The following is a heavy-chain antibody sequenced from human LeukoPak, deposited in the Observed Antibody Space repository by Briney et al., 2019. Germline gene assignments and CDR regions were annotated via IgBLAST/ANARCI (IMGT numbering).Heavy chain of an antibody. V-gene: IGHV1-2*02. D-gene: IGHD3-9*01. J-gene: IGHJ3*02. Sequence: ASVKVSCKASGYTFTGYYMHWVRQAPGQGLEWMAWIDPKSGATNYAQRSQGRVTMTRDTSISTAYMELSRLRSDDTAVYYCARIDDLLTSYWSLSAFDIWGQGTMVTVSS. CDR2: IDPKSGAT. CDR3: ARIDDLLTSYWSLSAFDI. CDR1: GYTFTGYY.